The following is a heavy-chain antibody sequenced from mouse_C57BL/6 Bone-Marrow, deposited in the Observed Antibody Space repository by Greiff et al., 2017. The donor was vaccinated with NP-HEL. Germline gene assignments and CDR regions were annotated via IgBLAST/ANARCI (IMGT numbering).Heavy chain of an antibody. Sequence: QVQLQQPGAELVKPGASVKVSCKASGYTFTSYWMHWVKQRPGQGLEWIGEIDPSDSYTNYNQKFKGKSTLTVDKSSSTAYMQLSSLTSEDSAVYYCARRGNYFDYWGQGTTLTVSS. CDR2: IDPSDSYT. CDR3: ARRGNYFDY. CDR1: GYTFTSYW. J-gene: IGHJ2*01. V-gene: IGHV1-69*01.